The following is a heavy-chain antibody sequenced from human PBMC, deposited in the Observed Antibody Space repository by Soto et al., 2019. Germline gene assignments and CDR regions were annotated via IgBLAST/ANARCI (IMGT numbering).Heavy chain of an antibody. CDR2: IHYSGSI. J-gene: IGHJ6*02. Sequence: PSETLSLTCTVSGGSISYKYYHWTWIRQSPGKGLEWIGYIHYSGSIIYNQSFKSRVTISVDTSKNQFSLQLSSVTAADTAVYFCAREDDGGDRDYYGLDVWGQGTTVTVSS. V-gene: IGHV4-30-4*08. D-gene: IGHD2-21*02. CDR3: AREDDGGDRDYYGLDV. CDR1: GGSISYKYYH.